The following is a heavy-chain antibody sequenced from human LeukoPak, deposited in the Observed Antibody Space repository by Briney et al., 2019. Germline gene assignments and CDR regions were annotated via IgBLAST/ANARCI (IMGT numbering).Heavy chain of an antibody. CDR2: IIVIFGTT. Sequence: SVKVSSEASGDTFSSYTISWVRQAPGQRVERMGGIIVIFGTTNYAQKFQGRVTITADEPTNTGFLEMSRLRSENTAVYYCARARRNSGPHERFDYWGQGTLVTVSS. J-gene: IGHJ4*02. V-gene: IGHV1-69*13. D-gene: IGHD1-26*01. CDR1: GDTFSSYT. CDR3: ARARRNSGPHERFDY.